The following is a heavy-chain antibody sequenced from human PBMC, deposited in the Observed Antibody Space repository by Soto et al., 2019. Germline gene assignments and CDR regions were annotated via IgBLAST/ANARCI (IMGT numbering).Heavy chain of an antibody. J-gene: IGHJ6*02. Sequence: SETLSLPCAVYGGYFSGYYWSWIRQPPGKGLEWIGEINHSGSTNYNPSLKSRVTISVDTSKNQFSLKLSSVTAADTAVYYCARGGSGYFSYYGMDVWGQGTTVTVSS. CDR1: GGYFSGYY. D-gene: IGHD3-3*01. CDR2: INHSGST. CDR3: ARGGSGYFSYYGMDV. V-gene: IGHV4-34*01.